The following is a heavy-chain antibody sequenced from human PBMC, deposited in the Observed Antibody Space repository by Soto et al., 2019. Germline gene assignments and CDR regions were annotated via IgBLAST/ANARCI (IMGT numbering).Heavy chain of an antibody. V-gene: IGHV1-69*01. CDR3: ASKTSDYGDYGWFEP. D-gene: IGHD4-17*01. CDR1: GGTFSSYA. J-gene: IGHJ5*02. Sequence: QVQLVQSGAEVKKPGSSVKVSCKASGGTFSSYAISWVRQAPGQGLEWMGGIIPIFGTANYAQKFQGRVTSTADESTSTAYMELSSLRSEETAVYYCASKTSDYGDYGWFEPWGKRTLVTVSS. CDR2: IIPIFGTA.